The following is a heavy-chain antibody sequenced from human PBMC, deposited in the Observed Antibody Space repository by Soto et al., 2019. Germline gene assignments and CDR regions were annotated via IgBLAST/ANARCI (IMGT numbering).Heavy chain of an antibody. V-gene: IGHV3-73*02. CDR2: IRSKPKNYAT. CDR1: GFTFSGSA. Sequence: EVHLVESGGGLVQPGGSLKLSCAASGFTFSGSAMHWVRQASGKGLEWVGRIRSKPKNYATAYAASVKGRFTISRDDTKNTSYLQMNSRKLEDMAVYYCTRLNGRVTPSENYWGKGPLVTVSS. D-gene: IGHD1-26*01. CDR3: TRLNGRVTPSENY. J-gene: IGHJ4*02.